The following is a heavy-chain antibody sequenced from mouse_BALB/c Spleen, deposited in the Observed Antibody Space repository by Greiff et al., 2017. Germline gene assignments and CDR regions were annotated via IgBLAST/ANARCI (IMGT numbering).Heavy chain of an antibody. CDR1: GYTFTDYA. CDR2: ISTYYGDA. Sequence: QVHVKQSGAELVRPGVSVKISCKGSGYTFTDYAMHWVKQSHAKSLEWIGVISTYYGDASYNQKFKGKATMTVDKSSSTAYMELARLTSEDSAIYYCARIYRYDGGDYFDYWGQGTTLTVSS. D-gene: IGHD2-14*01. J-gene: IGHJ2*01. V-gene: IGHV1S137*01. CDR3: ARIYRYDGGDYFDY.